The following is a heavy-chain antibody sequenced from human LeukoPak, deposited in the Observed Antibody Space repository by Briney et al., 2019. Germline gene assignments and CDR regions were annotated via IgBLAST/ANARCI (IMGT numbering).Heavy chain of an antibody. V-gene: IGHV3-23*01. CDR2: ISGSGGST. J-gene: IGHJ4*02. CDR3: AKDRSSSWYVTITIDY. CDR1: GFTVSSNY. Sequence: QSGGSLRLSCAASGFTVSSNYMSWVRQAPGKGLEWVSAISGSGGSTYYADSVKGRFTISRDNSKNTLYLQMNSLRAEDTAVYYCAKDRSSSWYVTITIDYWGQGTLVTVSS. D-gene: IGHD6-13*01.